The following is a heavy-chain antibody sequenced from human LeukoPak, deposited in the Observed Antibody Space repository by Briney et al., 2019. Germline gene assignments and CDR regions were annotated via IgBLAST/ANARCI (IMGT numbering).Heavy chain of an antibody. J-gene: IGHJ6*02. Sequence: SETLSLTCAVYGGSFSGYYWSWIRQPPGKGLEWIGEINHSGSTNYNPSLKSRVTISVDTSKNQFSLKLSSVTAADTAVYYCARVSWGSGSYYYYYGMDVWGQGTTVTVSS. CDR2: INHSGST. CDR3: ARVSWGSGSYYYYYGMDV. D-gene: IGHD3-10*01. V-gene: IGHV4-34*01. CDR1: GGSFSGYY.